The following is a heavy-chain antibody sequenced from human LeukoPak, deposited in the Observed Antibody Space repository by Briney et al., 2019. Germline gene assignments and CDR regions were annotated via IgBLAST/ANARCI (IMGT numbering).Heavy chain of an antibody. D-gene: IGHD5-18*01. CDR2: ISSSGVTT. CDR1: GFTFSNYA. V-gene: IGHV3-23*01. J-gene: IGHJ4*02. Sequence: GGSLSLSCAASGFTFSNYAINWVRQAPGKGLEWISTISSSGVTTYYADSVKGRFTISRDNSKNTLYLQMNSLRGEDTAVYYCAKAPANYVDTAMGTFDYWGQGTLVTVSS. CDR3: AKAPANYVDTAMGTFDY.